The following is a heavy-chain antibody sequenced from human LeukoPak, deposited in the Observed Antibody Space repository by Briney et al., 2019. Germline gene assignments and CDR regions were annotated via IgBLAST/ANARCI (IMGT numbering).Heavy chain of an antibody. Sequence: GGSLRLSCAASGFTFSSYAMTWVRQAPGRGLEWVSASTGSGGTTYYADSVVGRFTISRDNSKNTLYLQMNSLRAEDTAVYYCAKDLYYDSRTFDYWGQGTLVTVSS. V-gene: IGHV3-23*01. CDR2: STGSGGTT. D-gene: IGHD3-22*01. CDR3: AKDLYYDSRTFDY. CDR1: GFTFSSYA. J-gene: IGHJ4*02.